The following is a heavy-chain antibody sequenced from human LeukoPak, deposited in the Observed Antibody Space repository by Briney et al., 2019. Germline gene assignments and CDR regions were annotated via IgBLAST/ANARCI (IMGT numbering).Heavy chain of an antibody. CDR2: IRYDGSNK. V-gene: IGHV3-30*02. CDR3: ARAFDIVAPTDAFDI. J-gene: IGHJ3*02. CDR1: GFTFSSYG. D-gene: IGHD5-12*01. Sequence: GGSLRLSCAASGFTFSSYGMHWVRQVPGKGLEWVAFIRYDGSNKYYADSVKGRFTISRDNSKNTLYLQMNSLRAEDTAVYYCARAFDIVAPTDAFDIWGQGTMVTVSS.